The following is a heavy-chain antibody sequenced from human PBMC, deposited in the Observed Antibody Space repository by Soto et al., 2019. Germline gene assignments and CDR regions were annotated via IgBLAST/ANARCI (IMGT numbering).Heavy chain of an antibody. CDR1: GYTFSTFA. V-gene: IGHV1-3*01. CDR3: ARSSGWYALDI. CDR2: VNGGDGNT. J-gene: IGHJ3*02. D-gene: IGHD6-19*01. Sequence: QVQLVQSGAEVKKPGASVKISCKASGYTFSTFAIHWVRPAPGQRPEWMGWVNGGDGNTRFSQNFQGRVTLTRDASATTAYMELSSLRSEDTAVYYCARSSGWYALDIWGQGTMVSVSS.